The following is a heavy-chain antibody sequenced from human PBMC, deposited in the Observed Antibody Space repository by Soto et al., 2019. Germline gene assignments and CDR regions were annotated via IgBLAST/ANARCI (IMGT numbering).Heavy chain of an antibody. CDR3: ANLVAGAGTSFHYYYYYGMDV. V-gene: IGHV3-30*18. D-gene: IGHD6-19*01. J-gene: IGHJ6*02. Sequence: QVQLVESGGGVVQPGRSLRLSCAASGFTFSSYGMHWVRQAPGKGLEWVAVISYDGSNKYYADSVKGRFTISRVNSKNTLCLQMDSLRADDTAVYYCANLVAGAGTSFHYYYYYGMDVWGQGTTVTVCS. CDR1: GFTFSSYG. CDR2: ISYDGSNK.